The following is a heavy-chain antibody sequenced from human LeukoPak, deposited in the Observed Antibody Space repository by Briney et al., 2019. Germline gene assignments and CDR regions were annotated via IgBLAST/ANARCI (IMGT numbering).Heavy chain of an antibody. CDR1: GYTFSSYA. D-gene: IGHD1-26*01. CDR2: ISSNGGST. V-gene: IGHV3-64*01. CDR3: ARVSVGALDY. J-gene: IGHJ4*02. Sequence: GGSLRLSCAASGYTFSSYAMRWVRQAPGKGLEYVSAISSNGGSTYYANSVKGRFTISRDNSKNTLYLQMGSLRAEDMAVYYCARVSVGALDYWGQGTLVTVSS.